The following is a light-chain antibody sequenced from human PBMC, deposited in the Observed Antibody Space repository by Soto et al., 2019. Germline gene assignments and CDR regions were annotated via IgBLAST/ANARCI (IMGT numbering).Light chain of an antibody. CDR2: DVS. CDR3: SSYTSSSTSS. V-gene: IGLV2-14*01. J-gene: IGLJ2*01. CDR1: SSDVGGYNY. Sequence: QPVLTQPASVSGSPGQSITISCTGTSSDVGGYNYVSWYQQHPGKALKLMIYDVSNRPSGVSDRFSGSKSGNTASLTISGLQAEDEADYYCSSYTSSSTSSFGGGTKLTVL.